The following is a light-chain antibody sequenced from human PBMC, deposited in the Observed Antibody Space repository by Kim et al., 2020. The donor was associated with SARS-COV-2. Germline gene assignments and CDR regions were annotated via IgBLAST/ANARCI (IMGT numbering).Light chain of an antibody. CDR2: GAS. CDR3: QQYDSSSRWT. CDR1: QSVSGTY. Sequence: PGERATLTCRASQSVSGTYLAWYQQKPGQAPRLLIYGASSRATGIPDRFSGSGSGTDFTLTINRLEPEDFAVYYCQQYDSSSRWTFGQGTKVDIK. V-gene: IGKV3-20*01. J-gene: IGKJ1*01.